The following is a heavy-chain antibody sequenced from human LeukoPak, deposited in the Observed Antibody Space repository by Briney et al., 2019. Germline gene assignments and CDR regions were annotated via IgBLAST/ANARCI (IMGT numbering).Heavy chain of an antibody. Sequence: SETLSLTCSVSGGSTRSGRHHWAWVRQPPGKGLEFIGSLDESGRPYYNAPLKSRVTISEDSSGKQFSLNLSSVTAADTAMYYCARDLGGYPFFMDVWGRGTTVNLSS. CDR3: ARDLGGYPFFMDV. CDR2: LDESGRP. D-gene: IGHD2-15*01. V-gene: IGHV4-39*07. J-gene: IGHJ6*03. CDR1: GGSTRSGRHH.